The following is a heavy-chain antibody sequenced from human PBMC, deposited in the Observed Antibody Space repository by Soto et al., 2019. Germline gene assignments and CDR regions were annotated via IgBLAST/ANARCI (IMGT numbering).Heavy chain of an antibody. CDR2: IIPIFGTA. Sequence: SVKVSCKASGGTFSSYAISWVRQAPGQGLEWMGGIIPIFGTANYAQKFQGRVTITADESTSTAYMELSSLRSEDTAVYYCARDGGWLQSSYYFDSWGQGTLVTVSS. CDR1: GGTFSSYA. J-gene: IGHJ4*02. V-gene: IGHV1-69*13. CDR3: ARDGGWLQSSYYFDS. D-gene: IGHD3-16*01.